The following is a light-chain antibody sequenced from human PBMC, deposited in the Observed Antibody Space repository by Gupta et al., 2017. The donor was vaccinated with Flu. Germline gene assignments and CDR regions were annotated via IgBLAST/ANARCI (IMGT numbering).Light chain of an antibody. Sequence: IQLTQSPSFLSPSVGDRVTITCRASQGISSYLAWYQQKPGKAPRLLIFAASTWQGGVPSRFSGSGSGTEFTLTISSLQPEDFATYYCQQFDTYTLTFGGGTKVEIK. V-gene: IGKV1-9*01. CDR3: QQFDTYTLT. CDR1: QGISSY. CDR2: AAS. J-gene: IGKJ4*01.